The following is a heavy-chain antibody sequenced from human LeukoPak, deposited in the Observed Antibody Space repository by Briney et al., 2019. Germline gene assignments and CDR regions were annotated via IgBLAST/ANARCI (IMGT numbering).Heavy chain of an antibody. Sequence: GESLKISCKGSGYSFTSYWIGWVRQMPGKGLEWMGIIYPGDSDTRYSPSFQGQVTIPADKSISTAYLQWSSLKASDTAMYYCARSPTVTHDAFDIWGQGTMVTVSS. J-gene: IGHJ3*02. CDR1: GYSFTSYW. CDR2: IYPGDSDT. D-gene: IGHD4-17*01. V-gene: IGHV5-51*01. CDR3: ARSPTVTHDAFDI.